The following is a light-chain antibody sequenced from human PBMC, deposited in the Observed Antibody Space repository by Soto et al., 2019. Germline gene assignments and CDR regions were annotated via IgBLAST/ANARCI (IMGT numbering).Light chain of an antibody. CDR3: SSYTISSTLVV. J-gene: IGLJ2*01. CDR1: SSDVGGYKY. V-gene: IGLV2-14*01. Sequence: QSALTQPASVSGSPGQSITISCTGTSSDVGGYKYVSWYQQHPGKAPKLMIYDVNNRPSGVSNRFSGSKSGNTASLTISGPQAEDEADYYCSSYTISSTLVVFGGGTKLTVL. CDR2: DVN.